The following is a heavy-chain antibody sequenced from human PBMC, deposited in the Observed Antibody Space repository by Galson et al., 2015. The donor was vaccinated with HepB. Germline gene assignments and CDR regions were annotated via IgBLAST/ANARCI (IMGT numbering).Heavy chain of an antibody. CDR1: GFTFSSYG. CDR2: ISYDGSNK. D-gene: IGHD6-13*01. Sequence: SLRLSCAASGFTFSSYGMHWVRQAPGKGLEWVAVISYDGSNKYYADSVKGRFTISRDNSKNTLSLEMNSLRAEDTAVYYCAKIPGIAAAGTFSYFDYWGQGTLATVSS. CDR3: AKIPGIAAAGTFSYFDY. V-gene: IGHV3-30*18. J-gene: IGHJ4*02.